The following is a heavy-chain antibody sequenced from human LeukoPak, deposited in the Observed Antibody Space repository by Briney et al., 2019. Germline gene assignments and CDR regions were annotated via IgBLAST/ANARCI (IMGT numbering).Heavy chain of an antibody. V-gene: IGHV3-30*18. CDR1: GFTFSSYG. Sequence: GGSLGLSCAASGFTFSSYGMHWVRQAPGKGLEWVAVISYDGSNKYYADSVKGRFTISRDNSKNTLYLQMNSLRAEDTAVYYCAKGQYMVRGTFQHWGQGTLVTVSS. CDR3: AKGQYMVRGTFQH. J-gene: IGHJ1*01. D-gene: IGHD3-10*01. CDR2: ISYDGSNK.